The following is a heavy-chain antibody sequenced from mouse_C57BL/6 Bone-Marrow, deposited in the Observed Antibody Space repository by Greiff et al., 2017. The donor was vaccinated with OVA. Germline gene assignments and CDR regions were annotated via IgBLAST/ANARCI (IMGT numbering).Heavy chain of an antibody. CDR3: ARPNYYGSILYYAMDY. V-gene: IGHV1-20*01. CDR2: INPYNGDT. Sequence: VQLQQSGPELVKPGDSVKISCKASGYSFTGYFMNWVMQSHGKSLEWIGRINPYNGDTFYNQKFKGKATLTVDKSSSTAHMELRSLTSEDSAVYYCARPNYYGSILYYAMDYWGQGTSVTVSS. J-gene: IGHJ4*01. CDR1: GYSFTGYF. D-gene: IGHD1-1*01.